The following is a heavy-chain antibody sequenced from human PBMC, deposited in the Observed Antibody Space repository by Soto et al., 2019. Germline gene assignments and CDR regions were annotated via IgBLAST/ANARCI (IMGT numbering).Heavy chain of an antibody. J-gene: IGHJ4*02. CDR1: GFTFSSYG. V-gene: IGHV3-33*01. Sequence: PGGSLRLSCAASGFTFSSYGMHWVRQAPGKGLEWVAVIWYDGSNKYYADSVKGRFTISRDNSENTLYLQMNSLRAEDTAVYYYARDQTSDFGNFDYWGQGTLVTVSS. CDR3: ARDQTSDFGNFDY. CDR2: IWYDGSNK. D-gene: IGHD3-3*01.